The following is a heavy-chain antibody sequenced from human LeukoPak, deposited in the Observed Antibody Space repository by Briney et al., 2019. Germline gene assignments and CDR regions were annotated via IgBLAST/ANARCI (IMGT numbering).Heavy chain of an antibody. CDR3: ARGQWGELRDY. D-gene: IGHD2-15*01. J-gene: IGHJ4*02. CDR1: GDTFTNYA. CDR2: ISAYNAKT. V-gene: IGHV1-18*01. Sequence: ASVKVSCKASGDTFTNYAFSWVRQAPGQGLEWMGWISAYNAKTSYAQKFQGRVTMTTDTSTSTSYMELRTLRSDDAAVYYCARGQWGELRDYWGQGTLVTVSS.